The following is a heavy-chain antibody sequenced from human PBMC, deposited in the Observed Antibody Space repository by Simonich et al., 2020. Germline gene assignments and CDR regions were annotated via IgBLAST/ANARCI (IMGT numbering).Heavy chain of an antibody. CDR3: AKDLGERITMIVVVIDAFDI. V-gene: IGHV3-23*01. J-gene: IGHJ3*02. CDR1: GLTFSSFA. Sequence: GGGLVQPGGSLRPSCAASGLTFSSFAMSWVRRAPGKGLEWVSAIRGSGGSKYYADSVKGRFTISRDNSKNTLYLQMNSLRAEDTAVYYCAKDLGERITMIVVVIDAFDIWGQGTMVTVSS. CDR2: IRGSGGSK. D-gene: IGHD3-22*01.